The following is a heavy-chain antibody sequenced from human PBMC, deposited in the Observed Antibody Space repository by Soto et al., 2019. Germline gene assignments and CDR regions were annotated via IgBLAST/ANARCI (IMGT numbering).Heavy chain of an antibody. D-gene: IGHD6-13*01. CDR1: GGTFSSYA. J-gene: IGHJ5*02. CDR3: ARDKRLPGIAAAGTNNWFDP. V-gene: IGHV1-69*13. Sequence: SVKVSCKASGGTFSSYAIRWVRQAPGHGREWMGGIIPIFGTANYAQKFQGRVTITADESTSTAYMELSSLRSEDTAVYYCARDKRLPGIAAAGTNNWFDPWGQGTLVTVSS. CDR2: IIPIFGTA.